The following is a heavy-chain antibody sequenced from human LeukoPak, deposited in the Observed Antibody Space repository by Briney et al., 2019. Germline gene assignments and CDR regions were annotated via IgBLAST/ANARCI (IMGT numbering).Heavy chain of an antibody. CDR1: GFTFSSYS. CDR2: ISSSSSYI. CDR3: ARVRGYYDSSGYYRIDY. V-gene: IGHV3-21*01. Sequence: KPGGYLRLYCAGSGFTFSSYSMNWVRQAPGKGLEWVSSISSSSSYIYYADSVKGRFTISRDNAKNSLYVQMNSLGAEDTAVYYCARVRGYYDSSGYYRIDYWGQGTLVTVSS. J-gene: IGHJ4*02. D-gene: IGHD3-22*01.